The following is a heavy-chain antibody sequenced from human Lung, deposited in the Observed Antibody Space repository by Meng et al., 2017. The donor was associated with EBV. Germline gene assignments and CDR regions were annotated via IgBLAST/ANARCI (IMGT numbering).Heavy chain of an antibody. CDR3: ATTTVRGVNWIDP. D-gene: IGHD3-10*01. Sequence: QLQLQESGSGLVEPSQTLSLTCAVSGGSISSGGYSWSWIRQPPGKGLEWIGYIYHSGSTYYNPSLKSRVTISVDRSKNQFPLKLSSVTAADTAVYYCATTTVRGVNWIDPWGQGTLVTVSS. CDR2: IYHSGST. J-gene: IGHJ5*02. CDR1: GGSISSGGYS. V-gene: IGHV4-30-2*01.